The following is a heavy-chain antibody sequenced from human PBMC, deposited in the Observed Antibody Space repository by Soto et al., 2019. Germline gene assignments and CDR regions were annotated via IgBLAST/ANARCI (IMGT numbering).Heavy chain of an antibody. CDR3: ARGINYYDSGDEAFDS. Sequence: QVQLVQSGAEVKKPGASVKVSCKASGYTFTSYDINWVRQATGQGLEWMGWMNPNSGNTGYAQKFQGRVTMTRNTSRSTAYMELSSLRSEDTAVYYCARGINYYDSGDEAFDSWGQGTMFTVSS. CDR2: MNPNSGNT. CDR1: GYTFTSYD. J-gene: IGHJ3*02. V-gene: IGHV1-8*01. D-gene: IGHD3-10*01.